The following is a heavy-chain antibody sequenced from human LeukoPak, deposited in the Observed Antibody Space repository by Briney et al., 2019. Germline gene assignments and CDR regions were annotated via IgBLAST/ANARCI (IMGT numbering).Heavy chain of an antibody. CDR1: GFTFSSYA. V-gene: IGHV3-23*01. CDR2: ISGSGGST. D-gene: IGHD4-11*01. CDR3: AKDRGLPFPFDY. J-gene: IGHJ4*02. Sequence: PGGALRVSCAASGFTFSSYAMSRVRQAPGKGLEWVSAISGSGGSTYYADSVKGRFTISRDNSKNTLYLQMNSLRAEDTAVYYCAKDRGLPFPFDYWGQGTLVTVSS.